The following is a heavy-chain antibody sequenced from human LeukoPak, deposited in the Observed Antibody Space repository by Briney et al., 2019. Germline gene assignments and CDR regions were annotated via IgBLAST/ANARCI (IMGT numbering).Heavy chain of an antibody. J-gene: IGHJ6*03. CDR2: MNPNSGNT. CDR1: GYTFTSYD. V-gene: IGHV1-8*01. CDR3: AREGHDYYYYYYMDV. Sequence: GASVKVSCKASGYTFTSYDINRVRQATGQGLEWMGWMNPNSGNTGYAQKFQGRVTMTRNTSISTAYMELSSLRSEDTAVYYCAREGHDYYYYYYMDVWGKGTTVTVSS.